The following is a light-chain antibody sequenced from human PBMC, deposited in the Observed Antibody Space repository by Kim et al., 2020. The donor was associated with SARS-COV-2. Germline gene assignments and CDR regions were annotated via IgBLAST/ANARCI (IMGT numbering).Light chain of an antibody. J-gene: IGLJ2*01. CDR3: GTWDSSLSAMV. CDR2: DNN. Sequence: GQKVTISCSGSSSNIENNYVSWYQQLPGTAPKLLIYDNNKRPSVIPDRFSGSKSGTSATLGITGLQTGDEADYYCGTWDSSLSAMVFGGETQLTVL. V-gene: IGLV1-51*01. CDR1: SSNIENNY.